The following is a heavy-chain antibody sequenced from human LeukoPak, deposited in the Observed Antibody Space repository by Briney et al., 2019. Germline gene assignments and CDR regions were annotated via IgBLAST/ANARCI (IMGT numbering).Heavy chain of an antibody. Sequence: GASVKVSCKASGYTFTSYGISWVRQAPGQGLEWMGIINPSGGSTSYAQKFQGRVTMTRDTSTSTVYMELSSLRSEDTAVYYCALGDYGDYVANYWGQGTLVTVSS. D-gene: IGHD4-17*01. CDR2: INPSGGST. CDR3: ALGDYGDYVANY. J-gene: IGHJ4*02. V-gene: IGHV1-46*03. CDR1: GYTFTSYG.